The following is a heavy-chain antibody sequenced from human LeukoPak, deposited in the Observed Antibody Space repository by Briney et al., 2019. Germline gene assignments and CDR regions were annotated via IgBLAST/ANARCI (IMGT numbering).Heavy chain of an antibody. CDR2: MNPNSGNT. V-gene: IGHV1-8*01. CDR1: GYTFTSYD. D-gene: IGHD3-10*01. J-gene: IGHJ4*02. Sequence: ASGKVSCKASGYTFTSYDINWVRQATGQGLEWMGWMNPNSGNTGYAQKFQGRVTMTRNTSISTAYMELSSPRSEDTAVYYCARGQRVRENLGGYWGQGTLVTVSS. CDR3: ARGQRVRENLGGY.